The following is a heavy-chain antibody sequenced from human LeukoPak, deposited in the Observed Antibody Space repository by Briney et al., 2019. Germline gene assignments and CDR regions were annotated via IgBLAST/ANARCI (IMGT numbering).Heavy chain of an antibody. CDR3: ARAGGSGWYGKLDP. CDR2: LYSGGDT. Sequence: SETLSLTCTVSGASMDGYFWSWIRQPPGKGLEWIGSLYSGGDTSYSPSLRSRLTIAVDTSKSQFSLKLYSVTAADTAVYYCARAGGSGWYGKLDPWGQGTLVTVSS. J-gene: IGHJ5*02. V-gene: IGHV4-4*09. CDR1: GASMDGYF. D-gene: IGHD6-19*01.